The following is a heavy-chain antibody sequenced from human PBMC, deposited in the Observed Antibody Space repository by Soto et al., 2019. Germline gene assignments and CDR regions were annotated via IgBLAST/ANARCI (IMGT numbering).Heavy chain of an antibody. CDR1: GYTFTSYH. J-gene: IGHJ4*02. Sequence: QVKLVKSGAEVKKPGASVKVSCKTSGYTFTSYHISWGRQAPGQGLEWMGWISAYNTNTNYAQKFQGRVTMTTDTLTSTAYMELRSLRSDDTAVYYCARDTPPTDYWGQGTLVTVSS. CDR3: ARDTPPTDY. V-gene: IGHV1-18*01. CDR2: ISAYNTNT.